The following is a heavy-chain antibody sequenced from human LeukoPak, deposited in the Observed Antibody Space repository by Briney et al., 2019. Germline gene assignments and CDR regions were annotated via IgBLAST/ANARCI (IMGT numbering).Heavy chain of an antibody. CDR1: GGSIKTYY. J-gene: IGHJ4*02. CDR2: IHYSGST. Sequence: PSDTLSLTCSVSGGSIKTYYWTWIRQPPGKGLEWIGYIHYSGSTDSNPSLMGRVTISLDTSKSQFSLELRSVTAADTAVYYCVRDQSEFDSWGQGTVVTVSS. CDR3: VRDQSEFDS. V-gene: IGHV4-59*01.